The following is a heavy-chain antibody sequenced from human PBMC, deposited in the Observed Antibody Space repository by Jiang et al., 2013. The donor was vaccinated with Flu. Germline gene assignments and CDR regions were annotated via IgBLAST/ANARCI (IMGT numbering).Heavy chain of an antibody. CDR1: GGSISSGDYY. CDR2: IYYSGST. J-gene: IGHJ6*03. Sequence: GSGLVKPSQTLSLTCTVSGGSISSGDYYWSWIRQSPGKGLEWIGYIYYSGSTYYNPSLKSRVIISVDTSKNQFSLRLSSVTAADTAVYYCARDYDFWSGSSPNIYYMDVWGKGTTVTVSS. CDR3: ARDYDFWSGSSPNIYYMDV. V-gene: IGHV4-30-4*01. D-gene: IGHD3-3*01.